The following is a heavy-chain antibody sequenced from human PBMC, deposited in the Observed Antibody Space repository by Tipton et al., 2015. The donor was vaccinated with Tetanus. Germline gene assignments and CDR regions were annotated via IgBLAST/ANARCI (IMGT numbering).Heavy chain of an antibody. J-gene: IGHJ3*02. CDR3: AREDVYYHDGSGFYAFDI. CDR1: GGSISNYY. D-gene: IGHD3-22*01. CDR2: IYVTGAI. Sequence: TLSLTCSVSGGSISNYYWNWIRQPAGKGLEWIGRIYVTGAINYSPALQNRVTMSVDTAKNQFSLRLSSVTAADAAMYYCAREDVYYHDGSGFYAFDIWGRGTMVAVSS. V-gene: IGHV4-4*07.